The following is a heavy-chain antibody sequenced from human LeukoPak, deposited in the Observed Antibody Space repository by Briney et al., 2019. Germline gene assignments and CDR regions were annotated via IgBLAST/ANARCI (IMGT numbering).Heavy chain of an antibody. CDR1: GYTFTAYY. J-gene: IGHJ4*02. CDR3: AADKQQLSYFFDY. Sequence: ASVKVSCKASGYTFTAYYIYWVRQAPGQGLEWMGWIKSNSGDTNYVQKFQGRVTMTRDTSMNTVYMELTSLMSDDTALYFCAADKQQLSYFFDYWGQGTLVTVSS. V-gene: IGHV1-2*02. CDR2: IKSNSGDT. D-gene: IGHD6-13*01.